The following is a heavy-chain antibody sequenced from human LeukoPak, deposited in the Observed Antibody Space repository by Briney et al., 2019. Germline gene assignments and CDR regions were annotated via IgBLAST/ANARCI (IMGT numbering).Heavy chain of an antibody. J-gene: IGHJ5*02. Sequence: SETLSLTCSVSGDSISNYFWSWIRQPPGKGLEWIGYIYYSGSTNYNPDLKSRVTISMDTSKNQFSLKLSSVTAADTAVYYCARVEQRPDNIDPWGQGTLVTVSS. CDR2: IYYSGST. CDR3: ARVEQRPDNIDP. CDR1: GDSISNYF. D-gene: IGHD6-25*01. V-gene: IGHV4-59*01.